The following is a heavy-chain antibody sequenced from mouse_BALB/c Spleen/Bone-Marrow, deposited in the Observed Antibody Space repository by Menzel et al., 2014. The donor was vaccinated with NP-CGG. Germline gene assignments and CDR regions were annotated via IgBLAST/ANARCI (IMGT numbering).Heavy chain of an antibody. CDR2: INPSSGYT. Sequence: VQLQQSGAELARPGASVKMSCKAPGYTFTSYTMHWVKQRPGQGLEWIGYINPSSGYTNYNQKSKDKATLTADKSSSTAYMQLSSLTSEDSAVYYCARGGNFDYWGQGTTLTVSS. D-gene: IGHD1-1*01. CDR3: ARGGNFDY. CDR1: GYTFTSYT. V-gene: IGHV1-4*01. J-gene: IGHJ2*01.